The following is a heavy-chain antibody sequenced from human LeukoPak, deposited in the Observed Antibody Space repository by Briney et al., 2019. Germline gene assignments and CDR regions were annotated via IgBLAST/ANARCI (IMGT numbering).Heavy chain of an antibody. J-gene: IGHJ4*02. CDR2: INPSGGST. Sequence: ASVKVSCKASGYTFTSYYIHWVRQAPGQGLEWMGIINPSGGSTNYAQKFQGRVTMTRDTSTSTVYMELSSLRSEDSAVYYCARWTTTYLDYWGQGILVTVSS. D-gene: IGHD4-11*01. CDR1: GYTFTSYY. V-gene: IGHV1-46*01. CDR3: ARWTTTYLDY.